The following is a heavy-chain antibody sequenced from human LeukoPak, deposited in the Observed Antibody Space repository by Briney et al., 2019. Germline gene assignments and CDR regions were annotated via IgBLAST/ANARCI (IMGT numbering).Heavy chain of an antibody. D-gene: IGHD3-10*01. J-gene: IGHJ4*02. CDR1: GFTFSSYA. V-gene: IGHV3-23*01. CDR2: ISGSGGST. Sequence: PGGSLRLSCAASGFTFSSYAMSWVRQAPGKGLEWVSAISGSGGSTYYADSVKGRFTISRDNSKNTLYLQMNSLRAEDTAVYYCAKDPDYYYGSGSYNDYWGQGTLVTVSS. CDR3: AKDPDYYYGSGSYNDY.